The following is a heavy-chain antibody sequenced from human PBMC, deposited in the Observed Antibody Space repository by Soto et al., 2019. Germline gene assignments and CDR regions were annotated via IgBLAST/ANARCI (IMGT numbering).Heavy chain of an antibody. V-gene: IGHV1-8*01. D-gene: IGHD2-21*02. CDR3: ARGAAVTGDF. Sequence: QVQLVQSGAEVKKPGASVKVSCKASGYTFTSYDINWVRQAPGQGLEWMGWVSPNSGYTAYAQRFQGRVTMTRDKSIRTAYMELTSLGSDDTAVYYCARGAAVTGDFWGQGTLVTVSS. CDR1: GYTFTSYD. J-gene: IGHJ4*02. CDR2: VSPNSGYT.